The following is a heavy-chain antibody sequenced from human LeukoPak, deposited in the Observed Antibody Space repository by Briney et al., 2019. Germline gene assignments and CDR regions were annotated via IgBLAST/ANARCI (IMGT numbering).Heavy chain of an antibody. CDR1: GYTFAGYY. CDR2: INPNSGGT. Sequence: ASVKVSCKASGYTFAGYYMHWVRQAPGQGLEWMGWINPNSGGTNYAQKFQGRVTMTRDTSISTAYMELSRLRSDDTAVYYCARDVISTDTAMVAWSDYWGQGTLVTVSS. J-gene: IGHJ4*02. D-gene: IGHD5-18*01. CDR3: ARDVISTDTAMVAWSDY. V-gene: IGHV1-2*02.